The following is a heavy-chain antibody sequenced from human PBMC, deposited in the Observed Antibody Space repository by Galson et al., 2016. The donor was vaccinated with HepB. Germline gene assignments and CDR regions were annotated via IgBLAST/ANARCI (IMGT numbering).Heavy chain of an antibody. CDR2: INPNTGTT. CDR3: NHVEVPGVLISYLDP. CDR1: GYPFTGYY. V-gene: IGHV1-2*07. Sequence: SVKVSCTASGYPFTGYYIHWLRQAPGQGLEWLAWINPNTGTTHSAHKVNGRITITRDTSNSTAYLELSRLTSDDTAVYYCNHVEVPGVLISYLDPWGQGTLVAVSS. D-gene: IGHD1-14*01. J-gene: IGHJ5*02.